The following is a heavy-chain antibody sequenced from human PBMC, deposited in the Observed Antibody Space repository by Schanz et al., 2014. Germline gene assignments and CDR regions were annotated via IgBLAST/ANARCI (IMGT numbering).Heavy chain of an antibody. CDR2: IYTDGST. V-gene: IGHV3-66*01. Sequence: EGQLLESGGTVAQPGGSLRVSCAASGFVFRTFAMYWVRQAPGKGLEWVSIIYTDGSTYYADSVRDRFTISRDNSKNMLYLQINNLRAEDTAVYYCARGTDTAMEHRPFDYWGQGTLVTVSS. CDR1: GFVFRTFA. CDR3: ARGTDTAMEHRPFDY. D-gene: IGHD5-18*01. J-gene: IGHJ4*02.